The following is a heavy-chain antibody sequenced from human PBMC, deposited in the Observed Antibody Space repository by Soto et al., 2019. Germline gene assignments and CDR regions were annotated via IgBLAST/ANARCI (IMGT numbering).Heavy chain of an antibody. J-gene: IGHJ2*01. CDR3: ARSGFTSSWYHWFFDL. CDR1: GFTFITYA. D-gene: IGHD6-19*01. CDR2: ISNDGSNE. Sequence: GGSLRLSCAASGFTFITYAMHWVRQAPGKGLEWVAVISNDGSNEYYADSVKGRFTISRDNSKNTLYMQMNSLRAEDTAVYYCARSGFTSSWYHWFFDLWGRGTLVTVSS. V-gene: IGHV3-30-3*01.